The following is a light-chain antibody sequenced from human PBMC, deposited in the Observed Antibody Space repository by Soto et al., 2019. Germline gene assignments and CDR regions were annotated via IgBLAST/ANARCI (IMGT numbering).Light chain of an antibody. CDR1: SSDVGGYNY. Sequence: QSVLTQPPSASGSPGQSVTISCTGTSSDVGGYNYVSWYQQHPGKAPKLMIYEVNKRPSGVPERFSGSKSGNTASLTVSGLQTEDEADYYCSSYAGSYTVVFGGGTKLTVL. CDR2: EVN. CDR3: SSYAGSYTVV. V-gene: IGLV2-8*01. J-gene: IGLJ2*01.